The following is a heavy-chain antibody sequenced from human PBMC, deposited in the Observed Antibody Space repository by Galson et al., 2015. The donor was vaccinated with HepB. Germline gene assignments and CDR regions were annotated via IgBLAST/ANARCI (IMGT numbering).Heavy chain of an antibody. CDR2: IIPIFGTA. J-gene: IGHJ6*02. D-gene: IGHD6-13*01. CDR1: GGTFSSYV. V-gene: IGHV1-69*13. Sequence: SVTVSCKASGGTFSSYVISWVRQAPGQGLKWMGGIIPIFGTANYAQKFQGRVTITADESTSTAYMELSSLRSEDTAVYYCAREYTAAAGTDFYYGLDVWGQGTTVTVSS. CDR3: AREYTAAAGTDFYYGLDV.